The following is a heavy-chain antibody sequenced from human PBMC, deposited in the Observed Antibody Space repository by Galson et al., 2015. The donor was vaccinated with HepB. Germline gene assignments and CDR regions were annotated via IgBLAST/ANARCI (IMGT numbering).Heavy chain of an antibody. J-gene: IGHJ4*02. Sequence: SVKVSCKASGYTFTGYYMHWVRQAPGQGLEWMGRINPNSGGTNYAQKFQGRVTMTRDTSISTAYMELSRLRSDDTVVYYCARERMVRGVRIFDYWGQGTLVTVSS. CDR1: GYTFTGYY. V-gene: IGHV1-2*05. CDR3: ARERMVRGVRIFDY. CDR2: INPNSGGT. D-gene: IGHD3-10*01.